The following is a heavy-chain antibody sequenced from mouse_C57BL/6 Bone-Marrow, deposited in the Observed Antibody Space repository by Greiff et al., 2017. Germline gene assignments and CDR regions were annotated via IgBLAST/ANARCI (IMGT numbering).Heavy chain of an antibody. CDR1: GFTFSNYW. D-gene: IGHD2-12*01. Sequence: EVKLMESGGGLVQPGGSMKLSCVASGFTFSNYWMNWVRQSPEKGLEWVAQIRLKSDNYATHYAESVKGRFTISRDDSKSSVYLQMNNLRAEDTGIYYCTGYDGGHFDYWGQGTTLTVSS. J-gene: IGHJ2*01. V-gene: IGHV6-3*01. CDR3: TGYDGGHFDY. CDR2: IRLKSDNYAT.